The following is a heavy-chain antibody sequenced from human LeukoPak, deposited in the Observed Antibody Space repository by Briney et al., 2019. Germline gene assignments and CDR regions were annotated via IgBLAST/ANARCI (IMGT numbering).Heavy chain of an antibody. CDR1: GFGFSAFY. V-gene: IGHV3-11*04. CDR3: ARVFSGFYRFFNL. CDR2: ISSGGKDI. J-gene: IGHJ5*02. Sequence: GGSLRLSCDASGFGFSAFYMSWIRQAPGKGLEWISYISSGGKDIYYADSVKGRFTVSRDNTNNSLHPQMNSLRAEDTAVYYCARVFSGFYRFFNLWGQGTLVIVSS. D-gene: IGHD2/OR15-2a*01.